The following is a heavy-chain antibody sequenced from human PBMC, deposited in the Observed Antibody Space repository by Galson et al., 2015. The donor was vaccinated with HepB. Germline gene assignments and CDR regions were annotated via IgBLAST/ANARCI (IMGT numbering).Heavy chain of an antibody. CDR3: ARDHSGTGLAFDI. D-gene: IGHD1-26*01. J-gene: IGHJ3*02. CDR1: RFTFSAYS. Sequence: SLRLSCAASRFTFSAYSMHWVRQGPGKGLMWVSHINTDGSVTNYADSVKGRFTISRDNAKNTLYPQMNSLRAEDTAVYYCARDHSGTGLAFDIWGQGTMVTVSS. V-gene: IGHV3-74*01. CDR2: INTDGSVT.